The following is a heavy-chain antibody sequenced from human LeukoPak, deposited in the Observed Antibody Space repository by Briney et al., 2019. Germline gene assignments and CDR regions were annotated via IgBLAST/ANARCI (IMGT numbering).Heavy chain of an antibody. CDR1: GGTFSSYA. CDR3: ARHSGSYYYYYMDV. D-gene: IGHD1-26*01. Sequence: ASVKVSCKASGGTFSSYAISWVRQAPGQGLEWMGGIIPIFGTANYAQKFQGRVTITTDEFTSTAYMELSSLRSEDTAVYYCARHSGSYYYYYMDVWGKGTTVTASS. V-gene: IGHV1-69*05. CDR2: IIPIFGTA. J-gene: IGHJ6*03.